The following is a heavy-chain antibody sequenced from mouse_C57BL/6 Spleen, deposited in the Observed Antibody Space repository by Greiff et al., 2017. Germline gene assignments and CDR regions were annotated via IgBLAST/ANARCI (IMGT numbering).Heavy chain of an antibody. J-gene: IGHJ4*01. CDR1: GYTFTDYY. Sequence: QVPLQQSGAELVRPGASVKLSCKASGYTFTDYYINWVKQRPGQGLEWIARIYPGSGNTYYNEKFKGKATLTAEKSSSTAYMQLSSLTSEDSAVYFCARFSNYYAMDYWGQGTSVTVSS. V-gene: IGHV1-76*01. CDR3: ARFSNYYAMDY. CDR2: IYPGSGNT. D-gene: IGHD2-5*01.